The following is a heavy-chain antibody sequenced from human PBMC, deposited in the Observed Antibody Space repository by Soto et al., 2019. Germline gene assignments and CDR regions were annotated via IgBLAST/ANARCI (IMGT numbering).Heavy chain of an antibody. CDR3: ATPWQYSSSWYYGMDV. J-gene: IGHJ6*02. V-gene: IGHV1-69*01. D-gene: IGHD6-13*01. Sequence: QVQLVQSGAEVKKPGSSVKVSCKASGGTFSSYAISWVRQAPGQGLEWMGGIIPIFGTANYAQKFQGRVTITADESTSTAYRELSSLRSEDTAVYYCATPWQYSSSWYYGMDVWGQGTTVTVSS. CDR2: IIPIFGTA. CDR1: GGTFSSYA.